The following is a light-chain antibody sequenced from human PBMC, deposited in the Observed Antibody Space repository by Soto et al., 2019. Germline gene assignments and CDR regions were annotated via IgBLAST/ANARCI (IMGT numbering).Light chain of an antibody. CDR3: GSYTGSIYV. V-gene: IGLV2-14*01. CDR1: SSDVGGYKF. CDR2: EVS. Sequence: QSVLTQPASVSGSPGQSITISCTGTSSDVGGYKFVSWYQQHPGKAPKLTIYEVSNRPSGVSSRFSGSKSGNTASLTISGLQAEDEADYYCGSYTGSIYVFGPGTKVTVL. J-gene: IGLJ1*01.